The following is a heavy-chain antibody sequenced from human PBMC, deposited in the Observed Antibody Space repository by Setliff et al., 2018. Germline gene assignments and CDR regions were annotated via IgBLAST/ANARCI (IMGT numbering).Heavy chain of an antibody. CDR1: GFTFSSYW. CDR3: AKDIYGSGSYAVGGYFDY. CDR2: INK. V-gene: IGHV3-30*02. J-gene: IGHJ4*02. Sequence: PGGALRLSCAASGFTFSSYWMHWVRQAPGKGLVWVSRINKYYADSVNGRFTISRDNSKNTLYLQMNSLRPDDTAVYYCAKDIYGSGSYAVGGYFDYWGQGTQVTVSS. D-gene: IGHD3-10*01.